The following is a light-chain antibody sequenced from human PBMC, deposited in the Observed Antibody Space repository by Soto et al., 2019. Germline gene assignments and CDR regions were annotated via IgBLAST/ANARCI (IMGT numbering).Light chain of an antibody. J-gene: IGLJ1*01. CDR3: SSYTRSSTLYV. CDR1: SSDVGGYNY. Sequence: SARTQPASVSGSPGQSITISCTGTSSDVGGYNYVSWYQQHPGKAPKLMIYDVSNRPSGVSNRFSGSKSGNTASLTISGLQAEDEADYYCSSYTRSSTLYVFGTGTKVTVL. V-gene: IGLV2-14*01. CDR2: DVS.